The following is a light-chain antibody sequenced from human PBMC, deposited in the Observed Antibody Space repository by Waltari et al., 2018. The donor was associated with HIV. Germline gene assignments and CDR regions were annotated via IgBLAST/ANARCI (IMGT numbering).Light chain of an antibody. Sequence: VLTQSPATLSLSPGEGATLSCRASQSVDTYLAWYQQKSGQSPRLLIYDASIRATGIPARFSGSGSGTDFTLTISSLEPEDFAVYYCQQRSTWPPAPTFGGGTKVEIK. CDR3: QQRSTWPPAPT. V-gene: IGKV3-11*01. CDR1: QSVDTY. J-gene: IGKJ4*01. CDR2: DAS.